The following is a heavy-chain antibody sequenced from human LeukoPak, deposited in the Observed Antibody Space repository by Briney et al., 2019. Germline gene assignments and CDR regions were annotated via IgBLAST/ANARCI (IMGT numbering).Heavy chain of an antibody. J-gene: IGHJ6*03. D-gene: IGHD2-2*01. CDR1: GFTFSSYS. Sequence: GGSLRLSCAAPGFTFSSYSMNWVRQAPGKGLEWVSSISSSSSYIYYADSVKGRFTISRDNAKNSLYLQMNSLRAEDTAVYYCARGLHEIPAAEDYYYYYMDVWGKGTTVTVSS. V-gene: IGHV3-21*01. CDR3: ARGLHEIPAAEDYYYYYMDV. CDR2: ISSSSSYI.